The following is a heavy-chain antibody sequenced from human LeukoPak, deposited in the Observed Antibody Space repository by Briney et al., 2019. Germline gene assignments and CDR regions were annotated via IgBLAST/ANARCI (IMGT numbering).Heavy chain of an antibody. Sequence: GGSLRLSCAASGFTFSSYWMHWVRQAPGKGLLWVSRINSDGSITSYADSVKGRFTISRDNAKNTLYLQMNSLRDEDTAVFFWARGHYGPDYWGQGTVVTVSS. J-gene: IGHJ4*02. CDR2: INSDGSIT. D-gene: IGHD3-10*01. V-gene: IGHV3-74*01. CDR3: ARGHYGPDY. CDR1: GFTFSSYW.